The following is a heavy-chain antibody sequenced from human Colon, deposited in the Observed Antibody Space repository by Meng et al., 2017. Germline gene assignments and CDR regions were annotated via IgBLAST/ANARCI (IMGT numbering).Heavy chain of an antibody. CDR1: GYTVTAYA. CDR3: ARGPQSLWFDY. V-gene: IGHV7-4-1*02. J-gene: IGHJ4*02. CDR2: INAITGNP. Sequence: QLLQLGSALKKPGASVKVSCKASGYTVTAYAINWWRRAPGQGFEWMGWINAITGNPTYAQGFTGRFVFSLDTSVTPAYLQISSLEAEDTAVYYCARGPQSLWFDYWGQGTLVTVSS.